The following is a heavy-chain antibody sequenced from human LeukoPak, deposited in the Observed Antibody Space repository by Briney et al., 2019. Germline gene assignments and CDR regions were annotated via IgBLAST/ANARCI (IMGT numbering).Heavy chain of an antibody. CDR2: IYYSGST. D-gene: IGHD5-18*01. V-gene: IGHV4-31*03. CDR1: GGSISSGGYY. CDR3: ARQRLWFRNDAFDI. J-gene: IGHJ3*02. Sequence: SETLSLTCTVSGGSISSGGYYWSWIRQHPGKGLEWIGYIYYSGSTYYNPSLKSRVTISVDTSKNQFSLKLSSVTAADTAVYYCARQRLWFRNDAFDIWGQGTMVTVSS.